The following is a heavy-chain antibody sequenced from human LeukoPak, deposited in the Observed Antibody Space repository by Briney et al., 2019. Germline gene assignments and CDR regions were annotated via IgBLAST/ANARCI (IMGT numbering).Heavy chain of an antibody. J-gene: IGHJ3*02. CDR3: ARLNQLLDDAFDI. CDR1: GGSISSYY. CDR2: IYTSGST. D-gene: IGHD2-2*01. Sequence: PSETLSLTRTVSGGSISSYYWSWIRQPAGKGLEWIGGIYTSGSTNYNPSLKSRVTMSVDTSKNQFSLKLSSVTAADTAVYYCARLNQLLDDAFDIWGQGTMVTVSS. V-gene: IGHV4-4*07.